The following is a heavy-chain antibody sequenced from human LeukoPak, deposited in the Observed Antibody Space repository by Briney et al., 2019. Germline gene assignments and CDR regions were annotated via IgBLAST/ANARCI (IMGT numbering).Heavy chain of an antibody. CDR3: TCSGYYSKYFQH. CDR1: GFTFSSYG. J-gene: IGHJ1*01. CDR2: ISYDGSNK. D-gene: IGHD3-22*01. Sequence: GRSLRLSCAASGFTFSSYGMHWVRQAPGKGLEWVAVISYDGSNKYYADSVKGRFTISRDNSKNTLYLQMNSLRAEDTAVYYCTCSGYYSKYFQHWGQGTLVTVSS. V-gene: IGHV3-30*03.